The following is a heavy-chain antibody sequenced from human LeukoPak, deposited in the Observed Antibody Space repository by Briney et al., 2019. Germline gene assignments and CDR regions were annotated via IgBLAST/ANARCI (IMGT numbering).Heavy chain of an antibody. J-gene: IGHJ3*02. V-gene: IGHV3-49*04. CDR2: IRSKAYGGTT. CDR3: TRAVEMATIGAFDI. Sequence: GGSLRLSCAASGFTFSSYAMSWVRQAPGKGLEWVGFIRSKAYGGTTEYAASVKGRFTISRDDSKSIAYLQMNSLKTEDTAVYYCTRAVEMATIGAFDIWGQGTMVTVSS. CDR1: GFTFSSYA. D-gene: IGHD5-24*01.